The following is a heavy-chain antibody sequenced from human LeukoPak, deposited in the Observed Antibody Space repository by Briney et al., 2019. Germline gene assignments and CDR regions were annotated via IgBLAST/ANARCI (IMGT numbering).Heavy chain of an antibody. V-gene: IGHV4-59*01. Sequence: PSETLSLTCTVSGGSISSYYWSWIRQPPGKGLEWIGYIYYSGSTNYNPSLKSRVTISVDTSKNQFSLKLSSVTAADTAVYHCARDRYGGFDYWGQGTLVTVSS. CDR1: GGSISSYY. CDR3: ARDRYGGFDY. CDR2: IYYSGST. D-gene: IGHD1-26*01. J-gene: IGHJ4*02.